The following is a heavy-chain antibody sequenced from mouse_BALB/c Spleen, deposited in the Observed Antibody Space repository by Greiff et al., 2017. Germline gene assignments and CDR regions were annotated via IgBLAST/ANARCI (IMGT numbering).Heavy chain of an antibody. D-gene: IGHD2-4*01. Sequence: VQLQQSGPELVKPGASVKISCKASGYAFSSSWMNWVKQRPGQGLEWIGRIYPGDGDTNYNGKFKGKATLTADKSSSTAYMQLSSLTSVDSAVYFCARSEGLRPYYYAMDYWGQGTSVTVSS. J-gene: IGHJ4*01. CDR3: ARSEGLRPYYYAMDY. V-gene: IGHV1-82*01. CDR1: GYAFSSSW. CDR2: IYPGDGDT.